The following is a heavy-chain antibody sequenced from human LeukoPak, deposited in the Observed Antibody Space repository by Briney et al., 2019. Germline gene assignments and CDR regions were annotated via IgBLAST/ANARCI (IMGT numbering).Heavy chain of an antibody. D-gene: IGHD1-26*01. J-gene: IGHJ4*02. CDR2: INPSGGTK. V-gene: IGHV1-46*01. CDR3: ARARQLPFDY. Sequence: ASVKVSCKASGYSFTNYYMHWVRQAPGQGLEWMGIINPSGGTKSYTQKFQGRVTMTRDTSTSTVYMELSSLRSEDTAVYYCARARQLPFDYWGQGTLVTVSS. CDR1: GYSFTNYY.